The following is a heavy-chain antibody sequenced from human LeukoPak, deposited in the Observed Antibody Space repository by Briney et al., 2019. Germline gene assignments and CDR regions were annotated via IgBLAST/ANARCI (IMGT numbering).Heavy chain of an antibody. D-gene: IGHD4/OR15-4a*01. V-gene: IGHV4-61*01. CDR2: IYYSGST. Sequence: SETLSLTCTVSGASITSSSYYWGWIRQPPGKGLEWIGYIYYSGSTNYNPSLKSRVTISVDTSKSQFSLKLRSVTAADTAVYYCARDHSGTNYVMDWGQGTLVTVSS. CDR3: ARDHSGTNYVMD. J-gene: IGHJ4*02. CDR1: GASITSSSYY.